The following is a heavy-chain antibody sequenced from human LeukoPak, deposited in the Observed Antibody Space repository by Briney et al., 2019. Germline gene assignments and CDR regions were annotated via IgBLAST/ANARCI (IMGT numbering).Heavy chain of an antibody. CDR3: AREGPPSLAEAGAFDI. CDR1: GYTFTSYY. CDR2: INPSGGST. V-gene: IGHV1-46*01. Sequence: GASVKVSCKASGYTFTSYYMHWVRQAPGQGLEWMGIINPSGGSTSYAQKFQGRVTMTRDTSTSTVYMELSSLRSEDTAVYYCAREGPPSLAEAGAFDIWGQGTMVTVSP. J-gene: IGHJ3*02.